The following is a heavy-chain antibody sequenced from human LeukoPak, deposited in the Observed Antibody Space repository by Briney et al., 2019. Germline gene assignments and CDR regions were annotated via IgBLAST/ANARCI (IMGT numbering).Heavy chain of an antibody. J-gene: IGHJ4*02. Sequence: PGGSLRLSCAASGFTFSSYAMHWVRQAPGKGLEWVAVISYDGSNKYYADSVKGRFTISRDNSKNTLYLQMNSLRAEDTAVYYCAKDPRWGGVIDKLDYWGQGTLVTVSS. D-gene: IGHD3-16*01. CDR2: ISYDGSNK. V-gene: IGHV3-30-3*01. CDR3: AKDPRWGGVIDKLDY. CDR1: GFTFSSYA.